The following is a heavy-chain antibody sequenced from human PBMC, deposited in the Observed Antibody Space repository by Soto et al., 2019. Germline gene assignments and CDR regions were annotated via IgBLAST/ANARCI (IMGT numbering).Heavy chain of an antibody. V-gene: IGHV4-34*01. CDR1: GGSFSGYY. J-gene: IGHJ4*02. CDR2: INHSGST. D-gene: IGHD6-13*01. CDR3: ASTPNSGYNRFDY. Sequence: PSETLSLTCAVYGGSFSGYYWSWIRQPPGKGLEWIGEINHSGSTNYNPSLKSRVTISVDTSKNQFSLKLSSVTAADTAVYYCASTPNSGYNRFDYWGQGTLVTVSS.